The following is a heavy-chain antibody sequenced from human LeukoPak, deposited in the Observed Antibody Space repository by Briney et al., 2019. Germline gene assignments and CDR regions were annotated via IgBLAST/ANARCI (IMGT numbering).Heavy chain of an antibody. V-gene: IGHV1-18*01. Sequence: GASVKVSCKASGYTFTSYAITWVRQAPGQGLEWMGWISAYNGNTNYAQNLQGRVTMTTDTSTSTAYMELRSLRSDDTAVYYCARVTVTIVYMDVWGKGTTVTISS. D-gene: IGHD4-17*01. J-gene: IGHJ6*03. CDR3: ARVTVTIVYMDV. CDR2: ISAYNGNT. CDR1: GYTFTSYA.